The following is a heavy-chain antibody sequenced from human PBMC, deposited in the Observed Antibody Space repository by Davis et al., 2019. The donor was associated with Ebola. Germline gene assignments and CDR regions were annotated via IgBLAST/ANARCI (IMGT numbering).Heavy chain of an antibody. CDR1: GFTFTSYA. J-gene: IGHJ6*03. D-gene: IGHD4-11*01. CDR2: ISSSSSYI. V-gene: IGHV3-21*01. CDR3: ARDVLQNYYYYYMDV. Sequence: GGSLRLSCGVSGFTFTSYAMSWVRQAPGKGLEWVSSISSSSSYIYYADSVKGRFTISRDNAKNSLYLQMNSLRAEDTAVYYCARDVLQNYYYYYMDVWGKGTTVTVSS.